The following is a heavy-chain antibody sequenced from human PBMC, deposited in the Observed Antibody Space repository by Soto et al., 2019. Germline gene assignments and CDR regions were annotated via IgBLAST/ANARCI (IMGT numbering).Heavy chain of an antibody. CDR2: IWYDGSEK. CDR1: GFSFRNYG. D-gene: IGHD5-12*01. CDR3: ARDSGGGATHFDY. V-gene: IGHV3-33*01. J-gene: IGHJ4*02. Sequence: GGSLRLSCAASGFSFRNYGMHWVRQAPGKGLEWVAVIWYDGSEKYYADSVKGRFSISRDNSKNTLSLQMNSLRAEDTAVYYCARDSGGGATHFDYWGQGTRVTVSS.